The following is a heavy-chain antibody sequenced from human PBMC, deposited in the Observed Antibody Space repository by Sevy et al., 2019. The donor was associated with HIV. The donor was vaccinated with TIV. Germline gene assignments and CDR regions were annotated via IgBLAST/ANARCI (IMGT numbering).Heavy chain of an antibody. J-gene: IGHJ3*02. CDR1: GYIFSDYN. Sequence: ASVKVSCKTTGYIFSDYNMHWVRQAPGQGLEWMALINPNSGVTIYAQKFRGRVSLTRDTSMSTAYMELSALTSDVTAVYYCVREDNNAPRTLLSFDIWGQGTMVTVSS. CDR2: INPNSGVT. V-gene: IGHV1-2*06. D-gene: IGHD1-20*01. CDR3: VREDNNAPRTLLSFDI.